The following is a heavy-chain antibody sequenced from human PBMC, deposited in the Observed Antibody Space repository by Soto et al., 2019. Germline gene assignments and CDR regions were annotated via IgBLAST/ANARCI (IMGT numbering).Heavy chain of an antibody. Sequence: WGVLRLSCAASGFTFSIYVMSWVRQAPGKGLEWVSSLNKNGGSSFYADSVKGRFTISRDNSKNTLYLQMNSLRVEDTAVYYWAKVPDLDHCSRNSCLYFFDPWGQGTLVTVSS. CDR1: GFTFSIYV. CDR3: AKVPDLDHCSRNSCLYFFDP. D-gene: IGHD2-2*01. CDR2: LNKNGGSS. J-gene: IGHJ5*02. V-gene: IGHV3-23*01.